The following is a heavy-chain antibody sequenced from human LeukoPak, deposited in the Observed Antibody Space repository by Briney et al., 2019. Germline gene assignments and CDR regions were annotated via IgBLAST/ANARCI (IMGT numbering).Heavy chain of an antibody. CDR1: GYTFTTYT. J-gene: IGHJ6*02. D-gene: IGHD3-22*01. CDR2: INAGNGNT. V-gene: IGHV1-3*01. Sequence: ASVKVSCKTSGYTFTTYTMHWVRQAPGQRLEWMGCINAGNGNTHSSQKFQGRVTITKDTSANTAYMELSSLRSEDSTVYYCASQPVISSGYYTYYYGMDVWGQGTTVTVSS. CDR3: ASQPVISSGYYTYYYGMDV.